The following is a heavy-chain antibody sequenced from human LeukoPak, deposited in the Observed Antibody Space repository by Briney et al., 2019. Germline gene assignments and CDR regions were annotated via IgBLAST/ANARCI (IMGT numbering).Heavy chain of an antibody. CDR1: GYTFADYY. Sequence: ASVKVSCKASGYTFADYYIHWVRQAPGQGLEWMGWIYPKSGGANSAQKFQGRVTMTRDTSISTAYMELSRLKFDDTAVYYCARVSTSGYRDWLDPWGQGTLVTVSS. CDR3: ARVSTSGYRDWLDP. CDR2: IYPKSGGA. D-gene: IGHD3-9*01. V-gene: IGHV1-2*02. J-gene: IGHJ5*02.